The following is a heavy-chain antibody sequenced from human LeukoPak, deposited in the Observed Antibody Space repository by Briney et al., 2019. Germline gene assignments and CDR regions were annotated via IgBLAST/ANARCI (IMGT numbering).Heavy chain of an antibody. CDR2: IYYSGST. J-gene: IGHJ4*02. Sequence: SETLSLTCTVSGGSISSYYWSWIRQPPGKGLEWIGYIYYSGSTNYNPSLKSRVTISVDTSKNQFSLKLSSVTAADTAVYYCARNGDWDLDYWGQGTLVTVSS. D-gene: IGHD4-17*01. CDR3: ARNGDWDLDY. CDR1: GGSISSYY. V-gene: IGHV4-59*01.